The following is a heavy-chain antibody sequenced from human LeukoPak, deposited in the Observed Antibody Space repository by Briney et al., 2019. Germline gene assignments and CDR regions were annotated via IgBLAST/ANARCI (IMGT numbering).Heavy chain of an antibody. D-gene: IGHD2-8*01. CDR3: TKMFTKDNWYGGPDY. Sequence: GGSLRLSCAASGFTFSNFAMIWVRQAPGKGLEWVSAISSSGIHTYYAGFVRGRLTISRDDSKDTLYLQMNNLRAEDTAIYYCTKMFTKDNWYGGPDYWGQGTLVTVSS. J-gene: IGHJ4*02. V-gene: IGHV3-23*01. CDR2: ISSSGIHT. CDR1: GFTFSNFA.